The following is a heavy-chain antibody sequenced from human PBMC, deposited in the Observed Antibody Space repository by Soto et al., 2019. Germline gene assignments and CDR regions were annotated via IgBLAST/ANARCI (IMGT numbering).Heavy chain of an antibody. CDR2: IYPGDSDT. CDR1: GYSFTSYW. D-gene: IGHD3-22*01. Sequence: GESLKISCKGSGYSFTSYWIGWVRQMPGKGLEWMGIIYPGDSDTRYSPSFQGQVTISADKSISTAYLQWSSLKASDTAMYYCARRAYYYDSSGYYMGGFDYWGQGTLVTVSS. V-gene: IGHV5-51*01. CDR3: ARRAYYYDSSGYYMGGFDY. J-gene: IGHJ4*02.